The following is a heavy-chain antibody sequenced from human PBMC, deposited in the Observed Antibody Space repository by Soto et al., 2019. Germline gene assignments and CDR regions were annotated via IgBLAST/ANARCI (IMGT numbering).Heavy chain of an antibody. CDR2: IDPSDSYT. CDR3: ARQGGLAAAKPPDY. Sequence: GESLKISCKGSGYSFTSYWISWVRQMPGKGLEWMGRIDPSDSYTNYSPSFQGHVTISADKSISTAYLQWSSLKASDTAMYYWARQGGLAAAKPPDYWGQGTLVTVSS. V-gene: IGHV5-10-1*01. J-gene: IGHJ4*02. CDR1: GYSFTSYW. D-gene: IGHD6-13*01.